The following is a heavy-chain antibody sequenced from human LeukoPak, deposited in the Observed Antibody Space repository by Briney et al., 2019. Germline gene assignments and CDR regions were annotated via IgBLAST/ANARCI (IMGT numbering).Heavy chain of an antibody. D-gene: IGHD6-13*01. CDR1: GFTFSSYS. CDR2: ISSSSGTI. J-gene: IGHJ4*02. CDR3: ARTSGIAAAGTLDS. V-gene: IGHV3-48*01. Sequence: GGSLRLSCAASGFTFSSYSMNWVRQAPGKGLEWVSYISSSSGTIYYADSVKGRFTISRDNAKNSLYLQMNSLRVEDTAVYYCARTSGIAAAGTLDSWGQGTRVTVSS.